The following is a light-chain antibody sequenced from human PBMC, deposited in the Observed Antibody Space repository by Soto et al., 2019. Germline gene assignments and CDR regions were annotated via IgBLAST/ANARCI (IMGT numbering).Light chain of an antibody. CDR1: QSVGSS. CDR3: QQRHDWPIT. V-gene: IGKV3-11*01. Sequence: EIVLTQSPATLSLSPGERATLSCRVSQSVGSSLVWYQQKPGQAPRLLIYTASNRATGIPARFSGSGSGTDFTLTISSLEPEDFAVYYCQQRHDWPITFGQGTRLEMK. J-gene: IGKJ5*01. CDR2: TAS.